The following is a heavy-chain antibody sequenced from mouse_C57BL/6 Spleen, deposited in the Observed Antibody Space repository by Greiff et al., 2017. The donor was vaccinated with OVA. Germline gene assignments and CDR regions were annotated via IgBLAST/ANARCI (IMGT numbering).Heavy chain of an antibody. CDR1: GFTFSSYA. V-gene: IGHV5-4*01. D-gene: IGHD2-5*01. CDR3: ARADYSNYAAMDY. CDR2: ISPGGGYT. Sequence: EVQRVESGGGLVKPGGSLKLSCAASGFTFSSYAMSWVRQTPEQRLEWVATISPGGGYTYYPDNVKGRFTISRDNATNNLYLQMIRLKSEDTAMYYCARADYSNYAAMDYWGQGTSVTVSS. J-gene: IGHJ4*01.